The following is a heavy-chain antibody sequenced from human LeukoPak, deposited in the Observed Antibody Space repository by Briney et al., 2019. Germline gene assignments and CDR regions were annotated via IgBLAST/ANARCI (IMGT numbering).Heavy chain of an antibody. CDR1: GYTFTGYY. CDR2: IYPNSGGT. D-gene: IGHD1-1*01. Sequence: ASVKVSCKASGYTFTGYYMHWVRQAPGQGLEWMGWIYPNSGGTNYAQKFQGRVTMTRDTSISTAYMELSRLRSDDTAVYYCARDPPYNWNDGADNFDYWGQGTLVTVSS. CDR3: ARDPPYNWNDGADNFDY. J-gene: IGHJ4*02. V-gene: IGHV1-2*02.